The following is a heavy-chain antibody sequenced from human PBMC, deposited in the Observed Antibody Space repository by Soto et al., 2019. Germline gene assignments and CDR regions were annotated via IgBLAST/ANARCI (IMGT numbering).Heavy chain of an antibody. CDR3: ARHGAGPPIRRWSYYCYYAGMDV. Sequence: ASVKVSCKASGYTFTSYGSSWVRQAPGQGLEWMGWISAYNGNTNYAQNLQGRVTMTTDTYTSTAYMELRRLRSDDTPVYYCARHGAGPPIRRWSYYCYYAGMDVLGRRTTVTFCS. J-gene: IGHJ6*02. CDR2: ISAYNGNT. CDR1: GYTFTSYG. D-gene: IGHD5-18*01. V-gene: IGHV1-18*04.